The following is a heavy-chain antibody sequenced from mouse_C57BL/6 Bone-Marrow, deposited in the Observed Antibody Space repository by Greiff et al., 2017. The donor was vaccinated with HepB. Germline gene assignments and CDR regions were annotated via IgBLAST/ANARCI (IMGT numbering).Heavy chain of an antibody. CDR1: GYTFTSYW. J-gene: IGHJ3*01. CDR3: ARGYDGYYWFAY. V-gene: IGHV1-69*01. D-gene: IGHD2-3*01. CDR2: IDPSDSYT. Sequence: QVQLKQPGAELVMPGASVKLSCKASGYTFTSYWMHWVKQRPGQGLEWIGEIDPSDSYTNYNQKFKGKSTLTVDKSSSTAYMQLSSLTSEDSAVYYCARGYDGYYWFAYWGQGTLVTVSA.